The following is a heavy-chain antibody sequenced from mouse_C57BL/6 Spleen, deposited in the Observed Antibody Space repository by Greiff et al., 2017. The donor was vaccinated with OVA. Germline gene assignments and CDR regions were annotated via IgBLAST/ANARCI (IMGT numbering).Heavy chain of an antibody. J-gene: IGHJ2*01. D-gene: IGHD1-1*01. CDR3: ASEDYGSFDY. CDR1: GYSITSGYD. Sequence: EVQLQESGPGMVKPSQSLSLTCTVTGYSITSGYDWHWIRHFPGNKLEWMGYISYSGSTNYNPSLKSRISITHDTSKNHFFLKLNSVTTEDTATYYCASEDYGSFDYWGQGTTLTVSS. V-gene: IGHV3-1*01. CDR2: ISYSGST.